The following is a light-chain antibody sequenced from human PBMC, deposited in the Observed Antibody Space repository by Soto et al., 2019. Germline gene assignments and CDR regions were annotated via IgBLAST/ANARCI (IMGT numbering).Light chain of an antibody. V-gene: IGKV3D-15*01. CDR1: QSVSSN. CDR2: DIS. Sequence: EIWMAQSPATLSVSPGERATLACRASQSVSSNLAWYQQKPGQAPSLLIYDISARATGIPTRLSGSGSGTEFTLTISSMKYEDFAVYYCQQYNGSTLTFGGGTKVDIK. CDR3: QQYNGSTLT. J-gene: IGKJ4*01.